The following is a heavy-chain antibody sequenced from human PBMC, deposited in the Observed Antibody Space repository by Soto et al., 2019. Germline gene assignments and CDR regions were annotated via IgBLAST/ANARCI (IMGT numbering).Heavy chain of an antibody. CDR1: GGTFSTST. Sequence: GASVKVSCKASGGTFSTSTISWVRQAPGQGLEWMGGITPIFGTPSFAQQFQGRVTITADESTSTAYMELSSLRSEDTAMYYCARDGTLYDSSGYYYLYWGQGTLVTVSS. V-gene: IGHV1-69*13. D-gene: IGHD3-22*01. J-gene: IGHJ4*02. CDR3: ARDGTLYDSSGYYYLY. CDR2: ITPIFGTP.